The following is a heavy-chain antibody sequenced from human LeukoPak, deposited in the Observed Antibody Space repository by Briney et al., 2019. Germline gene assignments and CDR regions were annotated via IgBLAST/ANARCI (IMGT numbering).Heavy chain of an antibody. D-gene: IGHD7-27*01. J-gene: IGHJ4*02. CDR3: AKGIVNWGKYYFDY. CDR2: ISGSGGST. V-gene: IGHV3-23*01. Sequence: GGSLRLSCAASGFTFSSYAMSWVRQAPGRGLEWVSAISGSGGSTYYADSVKGRFTISRDNSKNTLHLQMNSLRAEDTAVYYCAKGIVNWGKYYFDYWGQGTLVTVSS. CDR1: GFTFSSYA.